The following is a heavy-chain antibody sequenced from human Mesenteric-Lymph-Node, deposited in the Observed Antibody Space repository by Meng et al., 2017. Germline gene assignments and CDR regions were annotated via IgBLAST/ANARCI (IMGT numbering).Heavy chain of an antibody. D-gene: IGHD3-10*01. CDR1: GFSFSSYW. CDR2: IKQDGSEK. V-gene: IGHV3-7*01. J-gene: IGHJ4*02. CDR3: ARGWGLLDY. Sequence: GESLKTSCAASGFSFSSYWMSWVRQAPGEGLEWVAKIKQDGSEKYYVDSVEGRFTISRDNAKNSLYLQMGSLRAEDTAVYYCARGWGLLDYWGQGTLVTVSS.